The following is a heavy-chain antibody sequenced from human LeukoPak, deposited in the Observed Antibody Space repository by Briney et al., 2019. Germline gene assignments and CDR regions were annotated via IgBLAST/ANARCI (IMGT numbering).Heavy chain of an antibody. Sequence: SETLSLTCTVSAASITSYYWNWIRQPPGKGLEWIGYIYYSGSTNYNPSLKSRVTISVDTSKNQLSLDLTSVAAADTAVYYCARDLSQVGVVTLGASDIWGQGTMVTVSS. CDR3: ARDLSQVGVVTLGASDI. J-gene: IGHJ3*02. D-gene: IGHD3-3*01. V-gene: IGHV4-59*01. CDR2: IYYSGST. CDR1: AASITSYY.